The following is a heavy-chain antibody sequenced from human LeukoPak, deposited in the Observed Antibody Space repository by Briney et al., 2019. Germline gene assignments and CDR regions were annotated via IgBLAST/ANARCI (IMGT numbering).Heavy chain of an antibody. V-gene: IGHV4-59*01. CDR2: IYYSGST. D-gene: IGHD3-16*01. CDR1: GGSISSYY. CDR3: ARDSSAPSLSI. J-gene: IGHJ3*02. Sequence: PPETLSLTCTVSGGSISSYYWSWIRQPPGKGLEWIGYIYYSGSTNYNPSLKSRVTISVDTSKNQFSLKLSSVTAADTAVYYCARDSSAPSLSIWGQGTMVTVSS.